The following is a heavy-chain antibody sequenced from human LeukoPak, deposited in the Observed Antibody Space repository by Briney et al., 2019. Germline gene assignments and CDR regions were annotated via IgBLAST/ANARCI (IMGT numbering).Heavy chain of an antibody. CDR3: ARDLFSFYYDSSGYCDY. D-gene: IGHD3-22*01. V-gene: IGHV3-11*01. CDR1: GFSFSDYY. J-gene: IGHJ4*02. CDR2: ISGSGHNI. Sequence: GGSLRLSCVASGFSFSDYYMNWFRQAPGKGLEWLSFISGSGHNILYTDSVKGRFTVSRDNVKKTVFLQMNSLGADDTAVYYCARDLFSFYYDSSGYCDYWGQGTRVTVSS.